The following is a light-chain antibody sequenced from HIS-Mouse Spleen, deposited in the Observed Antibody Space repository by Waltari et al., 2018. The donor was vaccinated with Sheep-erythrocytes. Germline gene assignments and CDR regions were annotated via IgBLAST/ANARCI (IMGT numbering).Light chain of an antibody. V-gene: IGKV3-11*01. J-gene: IGKJ4*01. CDR2: DAS. CDR3: QQRSNWLT. Sequence: EIVLTQSPATRSLSPGERATLSGRASQSVSSYLAWYKQKPGHAPRLLIYDASNRATGIPARFSGSGSGTDFTLTISSLEPEDFAVYYCQQRSNWLTFGGGTKVEIK. CDR1: QSVSSY.